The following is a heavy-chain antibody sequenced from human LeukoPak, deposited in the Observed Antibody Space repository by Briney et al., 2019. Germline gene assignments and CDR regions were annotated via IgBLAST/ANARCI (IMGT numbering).Heavy chain of an antibody. V-gene: IGHV4-31*03. D-gene: IGHD3-10*01. Sequence: SQTLSLTCTVSGGSISSGGYYWSWIRQHPGKGLEWLGYIYYSGSTYYNPSLKSRVTISVDTSKNQFSLKLSSVTAADTAVYYCARGDELLWFGAYYYYYYGMDVWGQGTTVTVSS. J-gene: IGHJ6*02. CDR3: ARGDELLWFGAYYYYYYGMDV. CDR1: GGSISSGGYY. CDR2: IYYSGST.